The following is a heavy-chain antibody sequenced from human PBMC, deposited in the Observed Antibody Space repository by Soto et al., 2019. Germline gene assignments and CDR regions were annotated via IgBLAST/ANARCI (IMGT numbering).Heavy chain of an antibody. Sequence: QVQLVESGGGVVQPGRSLRLSCAASGFTFSSNGMHWVRQAPGKGLEWVAVISYDGNNKYYADSVKGRFTISRDNSKSTLYLQKNRLRAEDPGWFYWAKGGMLGYYAEDAFDFWGQGTMVTVSS. CDR1: GFTFSSNG. V-gene: IGHV3-30*18. J-gene: IGHJ3*01. D-gene: IGHD3-22*01. CDR3: AKGGMLGYYAEDAFDF. CDR2: ISYDGNNK.